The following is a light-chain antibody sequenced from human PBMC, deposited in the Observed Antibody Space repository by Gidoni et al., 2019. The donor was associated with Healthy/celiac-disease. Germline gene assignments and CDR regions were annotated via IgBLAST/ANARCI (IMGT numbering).Light chain of an antibody. J-gene: IGKJ3*01. Sequence: DIVMTQSPDSLAVSLGERATINCKSSQSVLYSSNNKNYLAWYQQKPGQPPKLLIYWASTRESGVPDRFSGSGSGTDFTLTISSLQAEDVAVYYCQQYYSTPRFVTFXPXTKVDIK. V-gene: IGKV4-1*01. CDR3: QQYYSTPRFVT. CDR1: QSVLYSSNNKNY. CDR2: WAS.